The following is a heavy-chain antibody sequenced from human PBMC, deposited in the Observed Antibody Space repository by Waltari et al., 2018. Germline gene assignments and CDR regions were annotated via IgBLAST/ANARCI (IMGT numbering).Heavy chain of an antibody. CDR1: GFTFSSYE. D-gene: IGHD2-2*01. V-gene: IGHV3-48*03. CDR2: SSSSGSTI. Sequence: EVQLVESGGGLVQPGGSLRLSCAASGFTFSSYEMNWVRQAPGKGLEWVSYSSSSGSTIYYADSVKGRFTSSRDNAKNSLYLQMNSLRAEDTAVYYCARVGCSSTSCLFDYWGQGTLVTVSS. J-gene: IGHJ4*02. CDR3: ARVGCSSTSCLFDY.